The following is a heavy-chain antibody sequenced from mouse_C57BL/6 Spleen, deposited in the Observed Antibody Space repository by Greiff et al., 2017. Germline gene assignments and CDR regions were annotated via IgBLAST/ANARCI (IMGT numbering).Heavy chain of an antibody. J-gene: IGHJ3*01. D-gene: IGHD1-1*01. CDR3: ATLYYYGSPWLAY. Sequence: QVQLQQPGAELVKPGASVKLSCKASGYTFTSYWMHWVKQRPGQGLEWIGMIHPNSGSTNYNEKFKSKATLTVDTSSSTAYMQLSSLTSEDSAVYDCATLYYYGSPWLAYWGQGTLVTVSA. V-gene: IGHV1-64*01. CDR1: GYTFTSYW. CDR2: IHPNSGST.